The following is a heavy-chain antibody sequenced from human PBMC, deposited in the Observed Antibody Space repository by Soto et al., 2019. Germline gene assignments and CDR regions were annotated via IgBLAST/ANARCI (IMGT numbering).Heavy chain of an antibody. CDR2: IHHIGNI. D-gene: IGHD4-17*01. V-gene: IGHV4-59*11. CDR3: ARDVDDDDSLAIGY. J-gene: IGHJ4*02. Sequence: PSETLSLTCTVSGGSISYHYWNWIRQSPGKGLEWIGHIHHIGNINYNPYFKSRVTLSVDTSKNQFSLKMNSVTAADTAVYYCARDVDDDDSLAIGYWGQGTLVTVSS. CDR1: GGSISYHY.